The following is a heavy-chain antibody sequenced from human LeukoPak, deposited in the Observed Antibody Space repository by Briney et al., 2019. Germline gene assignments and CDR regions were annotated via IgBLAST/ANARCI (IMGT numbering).Heavy chain of an antibody. CDR3: ARSGSGWFDY. CDR2: IYAAGDT. J-gene: IGHJ4*02. D-gene: IGHD6-19*01. Sequence: GGSLRLSCAASGFTVSSNLMSWVRQAPGKGLEWVSVIYAAGDTYYADSVKGRFTISRDNSKNTLYLQMNSLRAEDTAVYYCARSGSGWFDYWGQGTLVTVSS. CDR1: GFTVSSNL. V-gene: IGHV3-53*01.